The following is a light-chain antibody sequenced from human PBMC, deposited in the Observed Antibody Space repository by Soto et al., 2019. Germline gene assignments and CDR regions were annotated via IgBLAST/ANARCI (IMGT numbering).Light chain of an antibody. J-gene: IGLJ3*02. CDR3: AAWDDTLKGWV. V-gene: IGLV1-44*01. CDR1: SSNIGSKT. CDR2: SNN. Sequence: QSVLTQPPSASGTPGQRVTISCSGSSSNIGSKTVNWYQQLPGTAPKVLIYSNNQRPSGVPDRFSGSKSGTSGSLAISGLQSEDEADYYCAAWDDTLKGWVFGGGTKLTVL.